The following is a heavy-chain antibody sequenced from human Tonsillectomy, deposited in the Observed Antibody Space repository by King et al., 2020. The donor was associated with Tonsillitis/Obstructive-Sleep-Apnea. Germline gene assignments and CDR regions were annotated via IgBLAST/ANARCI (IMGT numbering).Heavy chain of an antibody. CDR3: AKDADYYGSGSYAEPYYYYYYMDV. Sequence: VQLVVSGGGVVQPGRSLRLSCAASGFTFSSYGMHWVRQAPGKGLEWVAVISYDGSNKYYADSVKGRFTISRDNSKNTLYLQMNSLRAEDTAVYYCAKDADYYGSGSYAEPYYYYYYMDVWGKGTTVTVSS. CDR2: ISYDGSNK. J-gene: IGHJ6*03. CDR1: GFTFSSYG. D-gene: IGHD3-10*01. V-gene: IGHV3-30*18.